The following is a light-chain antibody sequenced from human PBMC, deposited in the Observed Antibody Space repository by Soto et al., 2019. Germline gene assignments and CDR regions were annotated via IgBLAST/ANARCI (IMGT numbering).Light chain of an antibody. Sequence: DIQMTQSPYSLSASVGDRVTITCRASQSISTYLNWYQQKPGKAPNLLIYGASNLQRGAPSRFSGSGSGTDCMLTISSLQPEDFASFDCQQSYSSPYTFGQGTKLEMK. CDR1: QSISTY. J-gene: IGKJ2*01. CDR2: GAS. CDR3: QQSYSSPYT. V-gene: IGKV1-39*01.